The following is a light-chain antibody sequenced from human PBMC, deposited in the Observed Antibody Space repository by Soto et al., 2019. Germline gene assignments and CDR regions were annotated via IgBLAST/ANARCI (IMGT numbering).Light chain of an antibody. CDR3: QQYNNWPPLT. Sequence: EIVMTQSPATLYVSPGERATLSCRASQSVSGNLAWYQQKPGQAPRLLIYGASTRATGIPARFSGSGSGTEFTLAISSLQSEDFAVYYCQQYNNWPPLTFGGGTKVELK. CDR2: GAS. V-gene: IGKV3-15*01. J-gene: IGKJ4*01. CDR1: QSVSGN.